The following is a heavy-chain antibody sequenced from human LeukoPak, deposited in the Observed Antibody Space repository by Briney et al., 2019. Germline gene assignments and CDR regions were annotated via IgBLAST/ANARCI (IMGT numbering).Heavy chain of an antibody. CDR2: ISSGGRTI. CDR1: GFTFSDYY. CDR3: ARSPLYYFDY. J-gene: IGHJ4*02. Sequence: GGSLRLSCAASGFTFSDYYMSWVRQAPGKGLELVSYISSGGRTIHYADSVKGRFTISRDNAENSLYLRMNSLRAEDTAVYYCARSPLYYFDYWGQGTLVTVSS. V-gene: IGHV3-11*04.